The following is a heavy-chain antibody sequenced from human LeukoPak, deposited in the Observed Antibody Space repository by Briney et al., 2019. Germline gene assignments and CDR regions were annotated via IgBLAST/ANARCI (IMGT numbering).Heavy chain of an antibody. CDR3: ARPNEDRGYSYGYNY. V-gene: IGHV1-69*01. J-gene: IGHJ4*02. D-gene: IGHD5-18*01. CDR1: GGTFSSYA. Sequence: SVKVSCKASGGTFSSYAISWVRQAPGQGLEWMGGIIPIFGTANYSQKFQGRVTITADESTSTAYMELSSLRSEDTAVYYCARPNEDRGYSYGYNYWGQGTLVTVSS. CDR2: IIPIFGTA.